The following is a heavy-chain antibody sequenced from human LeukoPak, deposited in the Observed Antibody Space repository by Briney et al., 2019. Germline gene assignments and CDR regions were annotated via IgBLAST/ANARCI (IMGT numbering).Heavy chain of an antibody. Sequence: ASVKVSCKASGYTFASYGISWVRQAPGQGLEWMGWISAYNGNTNYAQRLQGRVTMTTDTSTSTAYMELRSLRSDDTAVYYCARTIWSGYFHGYDYWGQGTLVTVSS. J-gene: IGHJ4*02. CDR1: GYTFASYG. CDR3: ARTIWSGYFHGYDY. V-gene: IGHV1-18*01. CDR2: ISAYNGNT. D-gene: IGHD3-3*01.